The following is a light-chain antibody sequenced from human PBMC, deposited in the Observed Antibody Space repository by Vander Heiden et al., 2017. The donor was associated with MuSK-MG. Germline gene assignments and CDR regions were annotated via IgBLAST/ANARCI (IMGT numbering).Light chain of an antibody. CDR2: WAS. CDR3: HQDGDPPPWT. Sequence: DIVMTQSPDSLAVSLGERATINRKYSQTAFYNSNSRSYLAWYQQKAGQPPKLLIYWASTRETGVPDRCSGSGSGTDFTLTISSLQAEDVAVYYCHQDGDPPPWTFGQGTKVEIK. CDR1: QTAFYNSNSRSY. J-gene: IGKJ1*01. V-gene: IGKV4-1*01.